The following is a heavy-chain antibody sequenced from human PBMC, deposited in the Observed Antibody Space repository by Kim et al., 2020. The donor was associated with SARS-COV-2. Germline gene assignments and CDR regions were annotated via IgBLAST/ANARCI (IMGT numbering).Heavy chain of an antibody. Sequence: YAASVQWRFSISKDTSNNILYLHMSSRRAEDTAIYYCAKPRPHWYFEVWGRGTLVTVSS. CDR3: AKPRPHWYFEV. D-gene: IGHD6-6*01. J-gene: IGHJ2*01. V-gene: IGHV3-23*01.